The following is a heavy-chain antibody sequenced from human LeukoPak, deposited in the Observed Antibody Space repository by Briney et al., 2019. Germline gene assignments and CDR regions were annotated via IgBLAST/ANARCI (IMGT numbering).Heavy chain of an antibody. CDR1: GGSISSISYY. V-gene: IGHV4-39*07. J-gene: IGHJ4*02. CDR3: ARGTYYDFWSGYRTISYFDY. D-gene: IGHD3-3*01. CDR2: IYYSGST. Sequence: PSETLSLTCTVSGGSISSISYYWGWIRQPPGKGLEWIGSIYYSGSTNYNPSLKSRVTISVDTSKNQFSLKLSSVTAADTAVYYCARGTYYDFWSGYRTISYFDYWGQGTLVTVSS.